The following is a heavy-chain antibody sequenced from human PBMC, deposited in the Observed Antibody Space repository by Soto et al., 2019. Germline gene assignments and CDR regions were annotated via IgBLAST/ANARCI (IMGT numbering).Heavy chain of an antibody. V-gene: IGHV3-23*01. CDR1: GFTFSSYA. D-gene: IGHD3-3*01. CDR2: ISGSGGST. CDR3: AKAHDFWSGYYYGMDV. Sequence: GGSLRLPCAASGFTFSSYAMSWVRQAPGKGLEWVSAISGSGGSTYYADSVKGRFTISRDNSKNTLYLQMNSLRAEDTAVYYCAKAHDFWSGYYYGMDVWGQGTTVTVSS. J-gene: IGHJ6*02.